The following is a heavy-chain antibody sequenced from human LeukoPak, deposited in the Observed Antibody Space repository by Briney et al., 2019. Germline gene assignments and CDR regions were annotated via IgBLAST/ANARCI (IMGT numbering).Heavy chain of an antibody. CDR1: GGSISSYY. CDR2: IYTSGST. J-gene: IGHJ4*02. D-gene: IGHD3-22*01. V-gene: IGHV4-4*07. Sequence: SETLSLTCTVSGGSISSYYWSWIRQPAGKGLEWIGRIYTSGSTNYNPSLKSRVTMSVDTSKNQFSLKLSSVTAADTAVYYCARENPYYYDSSGYKNDGSQFDYWGQGTLVTVSS. CDR3: ARENPYYYDSSGYKNDGSQFDY.